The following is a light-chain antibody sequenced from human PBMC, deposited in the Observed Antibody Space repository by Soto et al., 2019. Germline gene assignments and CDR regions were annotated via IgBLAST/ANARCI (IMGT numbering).Light chain of an antibody. V-gene: IGKV2-40*01. CDR1: QSLLNSDDGNTY. J-gene: IGKJ1*01. CDR2: TLS. CDR3: MQRIEFPWT. Sequence: DIVMTQTPLSLPVTPGEPASISCRSSQSLLNSDDGNTYLDWYLQKPGRSPQLLIYTLSYRASXVXDKXSGSGSGSDFTLKISRVEAEDVGVYYCMQRIEFPWTFGQGTKVEIK.